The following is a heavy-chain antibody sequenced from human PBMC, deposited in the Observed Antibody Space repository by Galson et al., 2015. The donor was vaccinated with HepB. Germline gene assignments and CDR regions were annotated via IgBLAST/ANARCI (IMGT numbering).Heavy chain of an antibody. V-gene: IGHV3-23*01. CDR2: IGGTDGTT. CDR3: AKTTGRFSADFF. CDR1: GLTQYA. D-gene: IGHD2-8*02. Sequence: SLRLSCAASGLTQYATTWVRQAPGQGLEWVSTIGGTDGTTYYADSVKGRVTFSRDNSKYTLYLQMNSLRVEDTAIYYCAKTTGRFSADFFWGQGTLVTVSS. J-gene: IGHJ1*01.